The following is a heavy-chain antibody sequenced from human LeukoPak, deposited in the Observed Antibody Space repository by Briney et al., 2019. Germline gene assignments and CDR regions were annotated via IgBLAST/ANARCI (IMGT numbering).Heavy chain of an antibody. CDR1: GGTFSSYA. CDR3: ASRLTMIVVDYDAFDI. CDR2: IIPIFGTA. D-gene: IGHD3-22*01. V-gene: IGHV1-69*13. J-gene: IGHJ3*02. Sequence: GASVKVSCKASGGTFSSYAISWVRQAPGQGLEWMGGIIPIFGTANYAQKFQGRVTITADESTSTAYMELSSLRSEDTAVYCCASRLTMIVVDYDAFDIWGQGTMVTVSS.